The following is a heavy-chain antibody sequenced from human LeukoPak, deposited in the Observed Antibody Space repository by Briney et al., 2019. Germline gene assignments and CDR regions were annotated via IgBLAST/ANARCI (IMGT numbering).Heavy chain of an antibody. CDR3: AKDKSIGWSYYFDF. D-gene: IGHD6-19*01. J-gene: IGHJ4*02. Sequence: GGSLRLSCVASGFTFSDHRMSWVRQAPGKGLEWVANIKQDGGEGYCVDSVKGRFTISRDNAKNSLYLQMNSLRAEDTAVYYCAKDKSIGWSYYFDFWGQGTLVTVSS. V-gene: IGHV3-7*03. CDR1: GFTFSDHR. CDR2: IKQDGGEG.